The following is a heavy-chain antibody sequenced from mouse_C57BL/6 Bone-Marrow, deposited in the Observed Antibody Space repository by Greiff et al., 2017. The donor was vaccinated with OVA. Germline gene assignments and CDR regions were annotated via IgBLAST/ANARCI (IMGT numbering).Heavy chain of an antibody. V-gene: IGHV14-4*01. CDR1: GFNIKDDY. J-gene: IGHJ3*01. D-gene: IGHD1-1*01. CDR2: IDPENGDT. CDR3: TTGDYYGSSLGFAY. Sequence: VQLKESGAVLVRPGASVKLSCTASGFNIKDDYMHWVKQRPEQGLEWIGWIDPENGDTEYASKFQGKATITADPSSNTAYLQLSSLTSEDTAVYYCTTGDYYGSSLGFAYWGQGTLVTVSA.